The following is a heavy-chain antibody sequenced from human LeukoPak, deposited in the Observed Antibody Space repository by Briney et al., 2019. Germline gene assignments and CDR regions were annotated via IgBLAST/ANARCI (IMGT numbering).Heavy chain of an antibody. CDR1: GGSLSGYY. Sequence: SETLSLTCTVSGGSLSGYYWSWIRQPPGKGLEWIGYIYYSGSTNYNPPLKSRVTISVDTSKNQFSLKLSSATAADTAVYYCARGPPHGTMVGYYYYYMDVWGKGTTVTVSS. V-gene: IGHV4-59*01. CDR2: IYYSGST. J-gene: IGHJ6*03. D-gene: IGHD4/OR15-4a*01. CDR3: ARGPPHGTMVGYYYYYMDV.